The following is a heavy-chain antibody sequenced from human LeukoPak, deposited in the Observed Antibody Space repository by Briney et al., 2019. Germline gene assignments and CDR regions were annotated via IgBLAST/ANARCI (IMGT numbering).Heavy chain of an antibody. CDR1: GFTFSSKW. J-gene: IGHJ3*01. CDR3: VRVDGVLIGRD. CDR2: INEDGNEK. Sequence: PGGSLRLSCAASGFTFSSKWMGWVRQAPGKGLEWVANINEDGNEKYYGDSVTGRFTIARDNANKLLDLQMNSLRGDVSAAYYSVRVDGVLIGRDWGQGTMVTVSS. D-gene: IGHD3-10*01. V-gene: IGHV3-7*01.